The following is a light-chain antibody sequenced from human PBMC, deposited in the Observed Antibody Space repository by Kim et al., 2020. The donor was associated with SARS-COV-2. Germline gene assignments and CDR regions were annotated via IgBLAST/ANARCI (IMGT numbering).Light chain of an antibody. Sequence: LSPGERDARSYRASQSVSNQLGGYQKKPSQAHRLLIYDASNRATGIPARFSGSGSETDFTLTISSLEPEEFAIYYCQQRNSYVTFGQGTKVDIK. J-gene: IGKJ1*01. CDR2: DAS. CDR1: QSVSNQ. CDR3: QQRNSYVT. V-gene: IGKV3-11*01.